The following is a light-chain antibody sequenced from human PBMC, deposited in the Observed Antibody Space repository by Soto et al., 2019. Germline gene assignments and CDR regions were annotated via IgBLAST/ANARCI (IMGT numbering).Light chain of an antibody. V-gene: IGLV2-14*01. J-gene: IGLJ1*01. CDR2: EVS. CDR1: RGDVGGYKY. CDR3: NSYTNATALEV. Sequence: QSALTQAASVSGCLGQSITISCTGTRGDVGGYKYVSWYQQHPGKAPKLIIYEVSNRPSGVSDRFSASKSGNTASLTISGLQAVDEADYYCNSYTNATALEVFGTGTKVTV.